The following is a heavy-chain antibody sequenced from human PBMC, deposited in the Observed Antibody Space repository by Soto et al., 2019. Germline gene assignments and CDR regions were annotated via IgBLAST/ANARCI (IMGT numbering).Heavy chain of an antibody. V-gene: IGHV3-74*01. Sequence: EVQLVESGGGLVQPGGSLTLSCAASGFTFSSYWMHWVRQAPGKGVVWVSRINPDGRGTNYADSVKGRFTISRDNAKNTLYLQMNSLGPEDTAVYYCARVGQGAWYFDLWGRGTLVTVSS. J-gene: IGHJ2*01. CDR1: GFTFSSYW. D-gene: IGHD1-26*01. CDR3: ARVGQGAWYFDL. CDR2: INPDGRGT.